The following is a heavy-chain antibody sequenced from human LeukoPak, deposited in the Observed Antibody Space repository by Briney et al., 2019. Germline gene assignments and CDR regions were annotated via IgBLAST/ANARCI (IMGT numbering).Heavy chain of an antibody. V-gene: IGHV4-59*08. Sequence: SETLSLTCTVSGDSISGNYWTWIRQPPAKGLERIGYIYYSGSTNYNASLKSRVTISVDTSKNQFSLKLSSVTAADTAVYYCARLGDGDNLRYFDYWGQGTLVTVSS. D-gene: IGHD5-24*01. J-gene: IGHJ4*02. CDR2: IYYSGST. CDR3: ARLGDGDNLRYFDY. CDR1: GDSISGNY.